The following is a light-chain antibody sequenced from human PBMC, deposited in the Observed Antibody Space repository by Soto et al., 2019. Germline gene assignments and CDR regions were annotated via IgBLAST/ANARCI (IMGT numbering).Light chain of an antibody. Sequence: QSVLTQPASVSGSPGQSITISCTGTSSDVGNYNLVSWYQQHPGKAPKLMIYEGSKRPSGISNRFSGSKSGNTASLTISGLQSEDEADYYCCSYASSSTYVFGSGTKGTVL. CDR2: EGS. CDR3: CSYASSSTYV. V-gene: IGLV2-23*01. J-gene: IGLJ1*01. CDR1: SSDVGNYNL.